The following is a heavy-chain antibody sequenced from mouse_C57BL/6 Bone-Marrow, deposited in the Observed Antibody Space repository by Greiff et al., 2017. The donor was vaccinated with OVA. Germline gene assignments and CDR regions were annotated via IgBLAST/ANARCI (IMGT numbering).Heavy chain of an antibody. Sequence: VQLQQPGAELVRPGSSVKLSCKASGYTFTSYWMHWVKQRPIQGLEWIGNIDPSDSETHYNQKFKDKATLTVDKSSSTAYMQLSSLTSEDSAVYYCARERDYGNHCDYWGQGTTLTVSS. V-gene: IGHV1-52*01. CDR2: IDPSDSET. J-gene: IGHJ2*01. CDR3: ARERDYGNHCDY. D-gene: IGHD2-1*01. CDR1: GYTFTSYW.